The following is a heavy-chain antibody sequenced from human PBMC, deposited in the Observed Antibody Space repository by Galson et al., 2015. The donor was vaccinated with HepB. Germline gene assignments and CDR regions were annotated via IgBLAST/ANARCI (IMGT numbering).Heavy chain of an antibody. CDR3: ARDLDYDILTGYYFDAFDI. Sequence: SLRLSCAASGFTFSSYAMHWVRQAPGKGLEWVAVISYDGSNKYYADSVKGRFTISRDNSKNTLYLQMNSLRAEDTAVYYCARDLDYDILTGYYFDAFDIWGQGTMVTVSS. J-gene: IGHJ3*02. CDR2: ISYDGSNK. D-gene: IGHD3-9*01. CDR1: GFTFSSYA. V-gene: IGHV3-30*04.